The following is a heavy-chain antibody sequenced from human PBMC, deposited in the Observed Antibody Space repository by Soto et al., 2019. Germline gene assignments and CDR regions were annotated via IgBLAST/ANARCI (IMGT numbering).Heavy chain of an antibody. CDR1: GFTFYNYA. J-gene: IGHJ3*01. V-gene: IGHV3-23*01. CDR2: ISGGGDGT. D-gene: IGHD2-8*01. CDR3: AKKGLGSLATYCTTGDCHYAFDV. Sequence: EVQLLESGGGLVRPGGSLRLSCAASGFTFYNYAMNWVRQAPGKGLEWVSTISGGGDGTYYADSVKGRFTISXXXXXXXXXXXXXXXXXXXTAVYYCAKKGLGSLATYCTTGDCHYAFDVWGQGTLVTVSS.